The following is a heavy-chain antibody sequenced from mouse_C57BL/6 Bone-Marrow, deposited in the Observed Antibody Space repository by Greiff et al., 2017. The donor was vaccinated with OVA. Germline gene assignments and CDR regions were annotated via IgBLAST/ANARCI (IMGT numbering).Heavy chain of an antibody. CDR2: ISSGSSTI. J-gene: IGHJ3*01. D-gene: IGHD2-4*01. V-gene: IGHV5-17*01. CDR1: GFTFSDYG. Sequence: DVMLVESGGGLVKPGGSLKLSCAASGFTFSDYGMHWVRQAPEKGLEWVAYISSGSSTIYYADTVKGRFTISRDNAKNTLFLQMTSLRSEDTAMYYCANPHNDYDGCAYWGQGTLVTVSA. CDR3: ANPHNDYDGCAY.